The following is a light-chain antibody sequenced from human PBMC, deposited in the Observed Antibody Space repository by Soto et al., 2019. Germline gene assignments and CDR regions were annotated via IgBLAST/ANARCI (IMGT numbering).Light chain of an antibody. J-gene: IGKJ1*01. Sequence: EIVMTQSPATLYVSPGERATLSCRASQSVSGSLAWYQQKPGQAPRLLIYAASSRATGISARFSGSGSGTEFTLTISSLQSEDSAVYYCQQYKNWPPSTFGQGTKVEIK. V-gene: IGKV3-15*01. CDR1: QSVSGS. CDR2: AAS. CDR3: QQYKNWPPST.